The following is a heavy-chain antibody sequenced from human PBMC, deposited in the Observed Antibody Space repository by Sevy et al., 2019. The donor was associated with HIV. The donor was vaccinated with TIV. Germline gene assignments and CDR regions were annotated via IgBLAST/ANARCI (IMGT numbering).Heavy chain of an antibody. D-gene: IGHD3-16*02. CDR1: GFTFSSYS. J-gene: IGHJ4*02. V-gene: IGHV3-21*01. Sequence: GGSLRLSCAASGFTFSSYSMNWVRQAPGKGLEWVSSISSSSSYIYYADSVKGRFTISRDNAKNSLYLQMNSLRAEDKAGYLLGGGYQGDFFGSSPRLVDYWGQGTLVTVSS. CDR2: ISSSSSYI. CDR3: GGGYQGDFFGSSPRLVDY.